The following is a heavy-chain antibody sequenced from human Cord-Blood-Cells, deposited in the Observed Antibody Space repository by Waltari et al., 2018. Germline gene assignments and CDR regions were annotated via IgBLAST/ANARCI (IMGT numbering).Heavy chain of an antibody. CDR1: GFTFSRFW. CDR3: ARDKGGY. V-gene: IGHV3-7*01. J-gene: IGHJ4*02. Sequence: EVQLVESGGGLVQPGGSLRLSCAVPGFTFSRFWMSWARQAPGKGLEWVANIKEDGSEKYYVDSVKGRFTISRDNAKNSLYLQMNSLRAEDTAVYYCARDKGGYWGQGTLVTVSS. CDR2: IKEDGSEK.